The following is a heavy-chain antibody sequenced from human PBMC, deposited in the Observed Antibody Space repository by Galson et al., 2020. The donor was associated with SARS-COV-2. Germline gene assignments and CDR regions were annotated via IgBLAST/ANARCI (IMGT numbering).Heavy chain of an antibody. CDR2: FSWNSGSI. CDR1: GFTFDDYA. D-gene: IGHD1-26*01. V-gene: IGHV3-9*01. CDR3: AKDKGGALDY. Sequence: SLKISCAASGFTFDDYAMHWVRQAPGKGLEWVSGFSWNSGSIGYADFVKGRFTISRDNAKNSLYLQMNSLRAEDTALYYCAKDKGGALDYWGQGTLVTVSS. J-gene: IGHJ4*02.